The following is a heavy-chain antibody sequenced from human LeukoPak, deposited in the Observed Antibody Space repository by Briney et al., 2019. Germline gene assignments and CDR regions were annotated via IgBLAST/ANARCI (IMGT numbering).Heavy chain of an antibody. CDR1: GFNFSPYA. CDR2: ISNDGTTE. V-gene: IGHV3-30-3*01. D-gene: IGHD3-22*01. CDR3: ARDQKYYYDSSGYYSAFDY. Sequence: GGSLRLSCVASGFNFSPYAVHWVRQAPGKGLEWVAMISNDGTTESYTDSVKGRFTISRDNSKNTLYLQMNSLRAEDTAVYYCARDQKYYYDSSGYYSAFDYWGQGTLATVSS. J-gene: IGHJ4*02.